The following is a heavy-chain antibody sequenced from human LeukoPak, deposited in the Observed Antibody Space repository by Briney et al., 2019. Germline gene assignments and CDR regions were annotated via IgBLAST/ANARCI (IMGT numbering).Heavy chain of an antibody. D-gene: IGHD4-11*01. CDR3: ARRAAYSNWFDP. CDR1: GGSISSYY. V-gene: IGHV4-59*01. Sequence: SETLSLTCTVSGGSISSYYWSWIRRPPGKGLEWIGYIYYSGSTNYNPSLKSRVTISVDTSKNQFSLKLSSVTAADTAVYYCARRAAYSNWFDPWGQGTLVTVSS. CDR2: IYYSGST. J-gene: IGHJ5*02.